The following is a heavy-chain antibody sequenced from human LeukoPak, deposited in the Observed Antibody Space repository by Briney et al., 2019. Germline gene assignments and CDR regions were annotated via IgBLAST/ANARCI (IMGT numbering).Heavy chain of an antibody. J-gene: IGHJ6*03. CDR2: INPNNGGT. CDR3: ARASGYYGSGSYYNYYYYMDV. V-gene: IGHV1-2*02. CDR1: GYTFTGYY. Sequence: ASVKVSCKASGYTFTGYYMHWVRQAPGQGLEWMGWINPNNGGTNYAQKFQGRVTMTRDTSISTAYMELSRLRSDDTAVYYCARASGYYGSGSYYNYYYYMDVWGKGTTVTISS. D-gene: IGHD3-10*01.